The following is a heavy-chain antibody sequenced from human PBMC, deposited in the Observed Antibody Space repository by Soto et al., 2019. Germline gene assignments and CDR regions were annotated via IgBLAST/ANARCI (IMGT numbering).Heavy chain of an antibody. V-gene: IGHV4-59*01. J-gene: IGHJ6*02. CDR2: IYYSGST. Sequence: PSETLSLTCTVSGGSISSYYWSWIRQPPGKGLEWIGYIYYSGSTNYNPSLKSRVTISVDTSKNQFSLKLSSVTAADTAVYYCARDLGPNYDFWSGYYRPDYYYGMDVWGQGTTVTVSS. CDR1: GGSISSYY. D-gene: IGHD3-3*01. CDR3: ARDLGPNYDFWSGYYRPDYYYGMDV.